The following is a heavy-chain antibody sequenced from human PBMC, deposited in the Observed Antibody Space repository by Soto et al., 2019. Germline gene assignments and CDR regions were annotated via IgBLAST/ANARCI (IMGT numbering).Heavy chain of an antibody. J-gene: IGHJ4*02. CDR3: ARDRDDSSGYSLDY. CDR2: IIPIFGTA. V-gene: IGHV1-69*06. Sequence: ASVKVSCKASGRTFSSYAISWVRQAPGQGLEWMGGIIPIFGTANYAQKFQGRVTITADKSTSTAYMELSSLRSEDTAVYYCARDRDDSSGYSLDYWGQGTLVTVSS. D-gene: IGHD3-22*01. CDR1: GRTFSSYA.